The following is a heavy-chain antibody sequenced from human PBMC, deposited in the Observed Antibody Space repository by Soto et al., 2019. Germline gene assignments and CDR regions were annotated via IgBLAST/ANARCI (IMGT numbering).Heavy chain of an antibody. CDR3: ARGGTILSNWFDP. CDR1: GFTFSGYW. J-gene: IGHJ5*02. CDR2: IKSDGSIT. Sequence: GGSLRLSCAASGFTFSGYWMHWVRQAPGKGLVWVSHIKSDGSITGYADSVKGRFTISRDNTKNTLYLQMNSLRVEDTAAYYCARGGTILSNWFDPWGQGTQVTVSS. V-gene: IGHV3-74*01. D-gene: IGHD3-16*01.